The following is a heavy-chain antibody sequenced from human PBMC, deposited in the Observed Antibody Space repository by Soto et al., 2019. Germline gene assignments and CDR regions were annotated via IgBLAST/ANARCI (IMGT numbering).Heavy chain of an antibody. V-gene: IGHV4-59*08. CDR3: ARQPCDRGVCTYMDV. J-gene: IGHJ6*03. CDR2: LFDGGNT. Sequence: QVQLQESGPGLVKPSETLSLTCTVSGGSISNYFWNWIRQTPGKGLEWIGYLFDGGNTHYNPSLKSRVTISVDTSKNQFSLKLSPVTAADTAVYYCARQPCDRGVCTYMDVWGQGTAVTVSS. D-gene: IGHD2-8*01. CDR1: GGSISNYF.